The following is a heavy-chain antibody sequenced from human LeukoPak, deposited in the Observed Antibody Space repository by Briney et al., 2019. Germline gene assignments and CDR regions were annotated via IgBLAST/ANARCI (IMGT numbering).Heavy chain of an antibody. D-gene: IGHD4-17*01. Sequence: PGRSLRLSRAASGFTFDDYAMHWVRQAPGKGLEWVSGISWNSGSIGYADSVKGRFTISRDNAKNSLYLQMNSLRAEDTALYYCAKDVHGDGYYFDYWGQGTLVTVSS. CDR2: ISWNSGSI. CDR1: GFTFDDYA. J-gene: IGHJ4*02. CDR3: AKDVHGDGYYFDY. V-gene: IGHV3-9*01.